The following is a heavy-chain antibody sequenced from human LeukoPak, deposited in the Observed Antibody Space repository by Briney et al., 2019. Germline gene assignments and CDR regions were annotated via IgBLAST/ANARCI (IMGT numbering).Heavy chain of an antibody. CDR1: GFTFSSYS. D-gene: IGHD5-24*01. J-gene: IGHJ4*02. V-gene: IGHV3-21*01. CDR2: ISSSSSYI. CDR3: AREAMVDY. Sequence: GGSLRLSCAASGFTFSSYSMNRVRQAPGKGLEWVSSISSSSSYIYYADAVKGRFTTSRDNAKNSLYLQTNSLRAEDTAVYYCAREAMVDYWGQGTLVTVSS.